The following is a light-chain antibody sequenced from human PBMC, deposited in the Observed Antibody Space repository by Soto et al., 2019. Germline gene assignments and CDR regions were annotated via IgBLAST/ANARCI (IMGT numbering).Light chain of an antibody. V-gene: IGKV3-20*01. CDR2: GAS. CDR1: QSVSNTY. J-gene: IGKJ4*01. CDR3: QQYGSSVT. Sequence: EIVLTQSPGNLSLSPGERATLSCRASQSVSNTYFAWYQQKPGQAHRLRIYGASSRAAGMPDRFSASGSGTAYTLTISRLEPEDFALYYCQQYGSSVTFVGRTKVEIK.